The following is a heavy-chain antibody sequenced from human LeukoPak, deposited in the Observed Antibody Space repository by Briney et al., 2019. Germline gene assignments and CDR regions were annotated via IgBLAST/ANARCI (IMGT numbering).Heavy chain of an antibody. J-gene: IGHJ4*02. Sequence: GGSLRLSCAASGFTFSSYSMNWVRQAPGKGLEWVSAISGSGGSTYYADSVKGRFTISRDNSKNTLYLQMNSLRAEDTAVYYCAKSGAFWSGYYTFWGQGTLVTVSS. CDR1: GFTFSSYS. CDR3: AKSGAFWSGYYTF. V-gene: IGHV3-23*01. CDR2: ISGSGGST. D-gene: IGHD3-3*01.